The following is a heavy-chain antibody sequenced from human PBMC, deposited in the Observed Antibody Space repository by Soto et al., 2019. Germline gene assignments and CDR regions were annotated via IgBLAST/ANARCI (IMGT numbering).Heavy chain of an antibody. CDR1: GYTFTSYY. J-gene: IGHJ4*02. D-gene: IGHD1-26*01. CDR2: INPSGGST. Sequence: GASVKVSCKASGYTFTSYYMHWVRQAPGQGLEWMGIINPSGGSTSYAQKFQGRVTMTRDTSTSTVYMELSSLRSEDTAVYYCARGFSQTNHYPRFDYWGQGTLVTVSS. CDR3: ARGFSQTNHYPRFDY. V-gene: IGHV1-46*01.